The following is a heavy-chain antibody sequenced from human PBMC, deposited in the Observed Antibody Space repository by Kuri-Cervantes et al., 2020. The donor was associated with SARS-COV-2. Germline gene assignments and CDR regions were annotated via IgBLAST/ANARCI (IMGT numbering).Heavy chain of an antibody. CDR1: GFTFSSYG. CDR3: ARGPLYSSSWYDWFDP. Sequence: GGSLRLSCAASGFTFSSYGMHWVRQAPGKGLVWVSRINSDGSSTSYADSVKGRFTISRDNAKNTLYLQMNSLRAEDTAVYYCARGPLYSSSWYDWFDPWGRGTLVTVSS. V-gene: IGHV3-74*01. D-gene: IGHD6-13*01. CDR2: INSDGSST. J-gene: IGHJ5*02.